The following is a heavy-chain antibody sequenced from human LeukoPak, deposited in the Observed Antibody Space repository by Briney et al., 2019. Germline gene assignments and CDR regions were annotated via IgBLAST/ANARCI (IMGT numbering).Heavy chain of an antibody. CDR1: GGSFSGYY. CDR3: ARSPTVTTGYYYYGMDV. CDR2: INHSGST. D-gene: IGHD4-17*01. Sequence: SETLSLTCAVYGGSFSGYYWSWIRQPPGKGLEWIGEINHSGSTNYNPSLKSRVTISVDTSKNQFSLKLSSVTAADTAVYYCARSPTVTTGYYYYGMDVWGQGTTVTVSS. J-gene: IGHJ6*02. V-gene: IGHV4-34*01.